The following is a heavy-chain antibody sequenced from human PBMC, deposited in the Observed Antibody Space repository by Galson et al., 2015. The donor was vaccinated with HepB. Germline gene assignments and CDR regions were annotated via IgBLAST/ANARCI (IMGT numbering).Heavy chain of an antibody. CDR3: ARISIVGATTIDY. J-gene: IGHJ4*02. D-gene: IGHD1-26*01. CDR2: IDWDDDK. CDR1: GFSLSTSGMC. Sequence: PALVKPTQTLTLTCTFSGFSLSTSGMCVSWIRQLPGKALEWLARIDWDDDKYYSTSLKTRLTISKDTSKNQVVLTMTNMDPVDTATYYCARISIVGATTIDYWGQGTLVTVSS. V-gene: IGHV2-70*11.